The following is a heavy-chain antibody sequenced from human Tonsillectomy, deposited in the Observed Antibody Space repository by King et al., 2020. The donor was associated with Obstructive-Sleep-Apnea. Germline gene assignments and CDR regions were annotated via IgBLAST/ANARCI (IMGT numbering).Heavy chain of an antibody. D-gene: IGHD3-10*01. CDR1: EFTLSNFW. Sequence: VQLVESGGGLVQPGGSLRLSCAASEFTLSNFWMHWVRQAPGKGLVWVSHIDTDSTATNYADSVKGRFTISRDNAKNMLFLQMSSLRAEDTAVYYCVRDHRGWFDPWGQGTLVTVSS. V-gene: IGHV3-74*01. CDR2: IDTDSTAT. J-gene: IGHJ5*02. CDR3: VRDHRGWFDP.